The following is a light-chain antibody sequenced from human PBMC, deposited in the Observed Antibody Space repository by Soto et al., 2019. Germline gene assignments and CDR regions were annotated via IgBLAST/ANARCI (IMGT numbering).Light chain of an antibody. J-gene: IGLJ2*01. CDR1: SRDVGDYNY. CDR2: EVS. CDR3: SSYAGSNNFGV. V-gene: IGLV2-8*01. Sequence: QSALTQPPAASGSPGQSVTISCTGTSRDVGDYNYVSWYQHHPGKAPKLMIYEVSKRPSGVPDRFSGSKSGNTASLTVSGLQAEDEADYYCSSYAGSNNFGVFGGGTKLTVL.